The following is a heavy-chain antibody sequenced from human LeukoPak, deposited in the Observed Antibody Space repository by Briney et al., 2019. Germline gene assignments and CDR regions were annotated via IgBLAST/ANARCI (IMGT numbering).Heavy chain of an antibody. V-gene: IGHV1-69*01. CDR1: GGTFSSYA. Sequence: SVTVSCKASGGTFSSYAISWVRQAPGQGREWMGGIIPIFGTANYAQKFQGRVTITADESTSTAYMELSSLRSEDTAVYYCAREETGTGGNWFDPWGQGTLVTVSS. CDR3: AREETGTGGNWFDP. D-gene: IGHD1/OR15-1a*01. CDR2: IIPIFGTA. J-gene: IGHJ5*02.